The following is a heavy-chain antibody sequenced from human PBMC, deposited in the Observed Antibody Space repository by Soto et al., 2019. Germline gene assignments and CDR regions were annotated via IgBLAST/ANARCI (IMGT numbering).Heavy chain of an antibody. Sequence: SETLSLTCTVSGGSISSYYWSWIRQPPGKGLEWIGYIYYSGSTNYNPSLKSRVTISVDTSKNQFSLKLSSVTAADTAVYYCARGISLNYYGSGSYHFDYWGQGTLVTVSS. CDR2: IYYSGST. CDR1: GGSISSYY. J-gene: IGHJ4*02. V-gene: IGHV4-59*01. CDR3: ARGISLNYYGSGSYHFDY. D-gene: IGHD3-10*01.